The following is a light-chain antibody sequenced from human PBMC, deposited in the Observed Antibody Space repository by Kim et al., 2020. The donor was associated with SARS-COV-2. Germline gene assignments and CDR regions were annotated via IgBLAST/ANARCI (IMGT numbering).Light chain of an antibody. CDR1: QSVSRNY. Sequence: SPGKSATRSCRASQSVSRNYLAWYQQKPGQAPRLLIYGASSRATGIPDRFSGSGSGTDFTLTITRLEPEDFAVYYCQQYSSSPATFGQGTKVDIK. CDR2: GAS. CDR3: QQYSSSPAT. V-gene: IGKV3-20*01. J-gene: IGKJ1*01.